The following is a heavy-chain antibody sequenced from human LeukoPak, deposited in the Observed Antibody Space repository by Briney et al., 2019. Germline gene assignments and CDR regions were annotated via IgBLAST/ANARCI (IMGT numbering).Heavy chain of an antibody. V-gene: IGHV3-30*18. CDR2: ISFDGTTQ. Sequence: GGSLRLSCAASGFSFSRYGMHWVRQAPSKGLEWVTIISFDGTTQYYADSVKGRFTVSRDNSKNTLSLQMNSLRPEDTAVYYCAKKTDILTGYSSFDYWGQGTLVTVSS. D-gene: IGHD3-9*01. CDR3: AKKTDILTGYSSFDY. CDR1: GFSFSRYG. J-gene: IGHJ4*02.